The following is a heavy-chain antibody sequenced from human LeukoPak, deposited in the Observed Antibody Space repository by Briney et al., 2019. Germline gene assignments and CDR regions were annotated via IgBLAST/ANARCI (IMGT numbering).Heavy chain of an antibody. J-gene: IGHJ4*02. CDR3: ARAIAAPPPRGY. V-gene: IGHV4-39*07. CDR1: GGSISSSSYY. Sequence: PSETLSLTCTVSGGSISSSSYYWGWIRQPPGKGLEWIGSIYYSGSTYYNPSLKSRVTISVDTSKNQFSLKLSSVTAADTAVYYCARAIAAPPPRGYWGQGTLVTVSS. D-gene: IGHD6-6*01. CDR2: IYYSGST.